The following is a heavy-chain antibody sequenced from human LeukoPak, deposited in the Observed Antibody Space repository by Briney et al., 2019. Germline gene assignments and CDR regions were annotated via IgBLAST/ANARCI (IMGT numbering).Heavy chain of an antibody. Sequence: GGSLRLSCAASGFTFSSYWMSWVRQAPGKGLEWVANIKQDGSEKYYVGSVKGRFTISRDNAKNSLYLQMNSLRADDTAVYYCARDLTDGALSGMDVWGQGTTVTVSS. D-gene: IGHD5-24*01. CDR1: GFTFSSYW. CDR2: IKQDGSEK. J-gene: IGHJ6*02. CDR3: ARDLTDGALSGMDV. V-gene: IGHV3-7*01.